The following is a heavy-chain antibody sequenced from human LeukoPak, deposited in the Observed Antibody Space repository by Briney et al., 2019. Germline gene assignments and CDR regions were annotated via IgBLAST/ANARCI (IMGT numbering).Heavy chain of an antibody. V-gene: IGHV1-69*13. J-gene: IGHJ6*02. CDR1: GGTFSSYV. CDR2: IIPIFGPA. CDR3: AKKVYYYYGIDV. Sequence: SLKVSCKASGGTFSSYVISWVRQTPGQALEWRGGIIPIFGPANYAQKFQGRVTITADESTSTAYMELSSLRSEDTAVYYCAKKVYYYYGIDVWGQGTTVTVSS.